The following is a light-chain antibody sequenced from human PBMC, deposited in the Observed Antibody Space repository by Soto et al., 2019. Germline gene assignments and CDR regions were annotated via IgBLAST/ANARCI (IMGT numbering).Light chain of an antibody. Sequence: EIVMTQSPATLSVSPGERATLSCRASQSVSSNLAWYQQKPGQAPRLLIYGASTRATGVPARFSGSGSGTEFTPTISSLQSEDFAVYYCQQNKNWPPITFGQGTRLDIK. V-gene: IGKV3-15*01. CDR1: QSVSSN. CDR2: GAS. J-gene: IGKJ5*01. CDR3: QQNKNWPPIT.